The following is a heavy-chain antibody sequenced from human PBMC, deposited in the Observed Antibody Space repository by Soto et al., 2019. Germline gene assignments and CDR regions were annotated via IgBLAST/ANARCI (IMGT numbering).Heavy chain of an antibody. J-gene: IGHJ6*02. Sequence: SLRLSCAASGFTLSSNGMHWLRQAPGKGLEWVALMSYDGSYKYYADSVKGRFTISRDNSKNTLYLQMNSLRAEDTAVYYCAKDREGYYVATVWGQGTTVTVS. CDR1: GFTLSSNG. D-gene: IGHD3-10*02. CDR3: AKDREGYYVATV. CDR2: MSYDGSYK. V-gene: IGHV3-30*18.